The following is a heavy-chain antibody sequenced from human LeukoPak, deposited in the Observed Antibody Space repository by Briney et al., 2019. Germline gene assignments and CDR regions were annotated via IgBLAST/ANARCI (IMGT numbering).Heavy chain of an antibody. J-gene: IGHJ5*02. CDR3: ARGIGSGSYGRFDP. CDR1: GYTFTAYY. D-gene: IGHD3-10*01. Sequence: ASVKVSCKASGYTFTAYYMHWVRQAPGQGLEWMGWINPNSGGTNYAQTFQGRVTMTRDPSISTSYMELSRLTSDDTAVYYCARGIGSGSYGRFDPWGQGTLVTVSS. V-gene: IGHV1-2*02. CDR2: INPNSGGT.